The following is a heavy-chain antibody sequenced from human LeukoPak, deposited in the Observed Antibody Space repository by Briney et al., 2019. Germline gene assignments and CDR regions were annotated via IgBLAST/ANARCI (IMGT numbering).Heavy chain of an antibody. CDR1: GFPFSSYG. Sequence: GGSLRLSCAASGFPFSSYGMHWVRQAPGKGLEWVAVIGYDGSNRYYADSVKGRFTISRDNSKNTLYLEMNSLRAEDTAVYYCVGLGTNYYGLRWGQGTLVTVSS. J-gene: IGHJ4*02. CDR3: VGLGTNYYGLR. CDR2: IGYDGSNR. D-gene: IGHD3-10*01. V-gene: IGHV3-33*01.